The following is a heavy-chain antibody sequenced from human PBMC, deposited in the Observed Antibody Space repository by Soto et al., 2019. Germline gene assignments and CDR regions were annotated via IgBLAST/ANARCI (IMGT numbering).Heavy chain of an antibody. D-gene: IGHD6-6*01. CDR2: INHSGST. Sequence: SLTCAVYGGSFSGYYWSWIRQPPGKGLEWIGEINHSGSTNYNPSLKSRVTISVDTSKNQFSLKLSSVTAADTAVYYCASLEPSIAARLSVYFDYWGQGTLVTVSS. CDR1: GGSFSGYY. V-gene: IGHV4-34*01. CDR3: ASLEPSIAARLSVYFDY. J-gene: IGHJ4*02.